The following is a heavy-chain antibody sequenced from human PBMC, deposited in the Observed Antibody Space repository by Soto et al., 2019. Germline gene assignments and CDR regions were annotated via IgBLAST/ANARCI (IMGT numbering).Heavy chain of an antibody. D-gene: IGHD1-1*01. V-gene: IGHV3-30-3*01. Sequence: GGSLRLSCAASGFTFSSYAMHWVRQAPGKGLEWVAVISYDGSNKYYADSVKGRFTISRDNSKNTLYLQMNSLRAEDTAVYYCARARDTNWRGGKTYYFDYWGQGTLVTVSS. CDR3: ARARDTNWRGGKTYYFDY. CDR1: GFTFSSYA. CDR2: ISYDGSNK. J-gene: IGHJ4*02.